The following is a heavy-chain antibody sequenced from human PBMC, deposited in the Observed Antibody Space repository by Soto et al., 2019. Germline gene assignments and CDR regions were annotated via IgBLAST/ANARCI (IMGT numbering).Heavy chain of an antibody. Sequence: EVPLLESGGGLVQPGGSLRLSCAASGFTFGSYAMSWVRQAPGKGLEWVSAISGSGGSTYYADSVKGRFTISRDNSKNTLYLQMNSLRAEDTAVYYCAKENGYSSSWFEFDYWGQGTLVTVSS. V-gene: IGHV3-23*01. J-gene: IGHJ4*02. CDR3: AKENGYSSSWFEFDY. CDR2: ISGSGGST. CDR1: GFTFGSYA. D-gene: IGHD6-13*01.